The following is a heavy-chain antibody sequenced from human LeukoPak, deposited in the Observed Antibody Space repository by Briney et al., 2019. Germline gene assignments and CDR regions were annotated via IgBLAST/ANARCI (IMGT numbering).Heavy chain of an antibody. V-gene: IGHV5-10-1*01. D-gene: IGHD3-22*01. CDR2: LDPSDSYT. J-gene: IGHJ4*02. CDR3: ASYYGPFGY. Sequence: VESLNISCKGSPYSFTSYWISWVRQIPGKGLEWMGRLDPSDSYTNYSPSFQGHVTISADKSISTAYLQWSSLKASDTAMYYCASYYGPFGYWGQGTLVTVSS. CDR1: PYSFTSYW.